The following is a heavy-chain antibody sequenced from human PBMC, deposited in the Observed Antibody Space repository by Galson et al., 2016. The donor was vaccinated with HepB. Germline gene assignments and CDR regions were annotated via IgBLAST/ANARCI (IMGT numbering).Heavy chain of an antibody. D-gene: IGHD5-18*01. Sequence: SLRLSCAASGLTSSHYLFSHYPSHWVRQAPGKGLEWVAVISYDGSKKNYVGSVKGRFTISRDNSRNTVSLQMNTVRPAPTAVYYCARSGGYSYVEWSFYFDYWGQGTLVTVSS. J-gene: IGHJ4*02. CDR2: ISYDGSKK. CDR1: GLTSSHYLFSHYP. V-gene: IGHV3-30-3*01. CDR3: ARSGGYSYVEWSFYFDY.